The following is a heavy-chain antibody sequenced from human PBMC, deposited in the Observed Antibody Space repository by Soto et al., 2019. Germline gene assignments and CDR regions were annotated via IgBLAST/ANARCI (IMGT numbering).Heavy chain of an antibody. V-gene: IGHV3-30*18. J-gene: IGHJ4*02. CDR1: GFTFSNYA. CDR3: AKDKGVFNWATSYFDY. D-gene: IGHD1-1*01. Sequence: GGSLRLSCAASGFTFSNYAMHWVRQAPGKGLEWVALTSYDGNNEYYTDSVKGRFTISRDNSKNTLFLQMNSPRPEDTAVYYCAKDKGVFNWATSYFDYWGQGALVTVS. CDR2: TSYDGNNE.